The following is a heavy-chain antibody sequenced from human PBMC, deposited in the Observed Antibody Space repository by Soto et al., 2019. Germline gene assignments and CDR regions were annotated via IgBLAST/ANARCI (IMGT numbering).Heavy chain of an antibody. CDR2: INPSGGST. V-gene: IGHV1-46*02. Sequence: VKVSCTASGYTFNSSCIHWVRQSTGQGLEWMGIINPSGGSTSYAQKFQGRVTMTRDTSTSTVYMELSSLRSEDSVVYYCEGDTRSFPFAVDVWGKGTTVTVSS. D-gene: IGHD3-3*01. CDR3: EGDTRSFPFAVDV. CDR1: GYTFNSSC. J-gene: IGHJ6*04.